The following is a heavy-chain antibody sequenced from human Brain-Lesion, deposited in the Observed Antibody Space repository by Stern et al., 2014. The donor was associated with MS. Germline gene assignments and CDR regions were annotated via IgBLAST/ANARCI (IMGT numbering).Heavy chain of an antibody. Sequence: QVQLQESGPGLVKPSGTLSLTCAVSGGSISSSNWWSWVRQSPGKGLEWIGESDHSGSTIYNPSLKSRVTVSVDKPKNRFSLNLRSVTAADTAVYFCARFPASRPHVFDSWGQGTLVTVSS. CDR3: ARFPASRPHVFDS. J-gene: IGHJ4*02. D-gene: IGHD6-13*01. CDR2: SDHSGST. V-gene: IGHV4-4*02. CDR1: GGSISSSNW.